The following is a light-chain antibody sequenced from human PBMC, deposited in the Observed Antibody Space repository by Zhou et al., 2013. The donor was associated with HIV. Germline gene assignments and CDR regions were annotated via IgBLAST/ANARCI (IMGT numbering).Light chain of an antibody. CDR1: QSLVYNDGNTY. CDR2: KVS. CDR3: MQGSQRPPA. Sequence: GQPASMSCASSQSLVYNDGNTYLNWYQQRPGQSPRRLMFKVSNRDSGVPERFSAGGSGSNFTLQIARVESEDVGTYYCMQGSQRPPAFGQGTKLEIK. J-gene: IGKJ2*01. V-gene: IGKV2-30*01.